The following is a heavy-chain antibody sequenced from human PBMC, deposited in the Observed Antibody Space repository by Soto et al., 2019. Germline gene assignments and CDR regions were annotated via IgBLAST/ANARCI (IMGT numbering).Heavy chain of an antibody. Sequence: QAQLVQSGAEVKKPGASVKVSCKASGFSFTSYGFSWVRQAPGQGLELMGWISAYSGNAKYEEKILYCVTMSEDLATCTVFMDVSRLISDDTASDYCALSGSGTFYEAFDIWGQGTMVTVSS. CDR2: ISAYSGNA. J-gene: IGHJ3*02. D-gene: IGHD1-1*01. CDR1: GFSFTSYG. CDR3: ALSGSGTFYEAFDI. V-gene: IGHV1-18*04.